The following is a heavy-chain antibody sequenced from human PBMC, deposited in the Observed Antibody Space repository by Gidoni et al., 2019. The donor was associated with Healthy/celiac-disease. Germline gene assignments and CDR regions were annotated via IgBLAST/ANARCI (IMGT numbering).Heavy chain of an antibody. D-gene: IGHD4-17*01. CDR3: ARQDTVTSVDY. CDR2: IYYSGST. Sequence: QVQLQESGPGLVKPSETLSLTCTVSGGSISSYYWSWIRQPPGKGLEWIGYIYYSGSTNYNPSLKSRVTISVDTSKNQFSLKLSSVTAADTAVYYCARQDTVTSVDYWGQGTLVTVSS. J-gene: IGHJ4*02. CDR1: GGSISSYY. V-gene: IGHV4-59*08.